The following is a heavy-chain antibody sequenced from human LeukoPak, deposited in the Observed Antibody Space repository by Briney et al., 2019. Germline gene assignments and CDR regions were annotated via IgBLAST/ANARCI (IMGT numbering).Heavy chain of an antibody. CDR3: ARDSSGYFGD. D-gene: IGHD3-22*01. V-gene: IGHV3-33*01. Sequence: GRSLRLPCAASGFTFSSYGMHWDRQAPGKGLEWVAVIWYDGSNKYYADSVKGRFTISRDNSKNTLYLQMNSLRAEDTAVYYCARDSSGYFGDWGQGTLVTVSS. J-gene: IGHJ4*02. CDR1: GFTFSSYG. CDR2: IWYDGSNK.